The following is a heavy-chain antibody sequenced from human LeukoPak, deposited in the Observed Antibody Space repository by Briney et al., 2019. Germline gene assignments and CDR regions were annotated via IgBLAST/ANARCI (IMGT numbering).Heavy chain of an antibody. V-gene: IGHV4-59*08. CDR1: GGSISSYY. CDR2: IYYSGST. J-gene: IGHJ6*02. CDR3: ARHGRGYYNGMDV. Sequence: SETLSLTCTVSGGSISSYYWSWIRQPPGKGLEWIGYIYYSGSTNYNPFLMSRVIISVDTSKNQFSLKVSSVTAADTAVYYCARHGRGYYNGMDVWGQGTTVTVSS. D-gene: IGHD3-10*01.